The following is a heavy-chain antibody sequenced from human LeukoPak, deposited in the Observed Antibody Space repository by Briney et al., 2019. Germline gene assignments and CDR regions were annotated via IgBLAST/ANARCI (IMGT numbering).Heavy chain of an antibody. CDR2: ISGGST. J-gene: IGHJ6*03. Sequence: GGSLRLSCAASGFTFTSSDMSWVRQAPGKGLEWVSSISGGSTYYAESVKGRFTISRDNSKNTPYLQMNSLRAEDTAVYYCAKDLALWVGARYYYYYYYMDVWGKGTTVTVSS. D-gene: IGHD1-26*01. CDR1: GFTFTSSD. CDR3: AKDLALWVGARYYYYYYYMDV. V-gene: IGHV3-23*01.